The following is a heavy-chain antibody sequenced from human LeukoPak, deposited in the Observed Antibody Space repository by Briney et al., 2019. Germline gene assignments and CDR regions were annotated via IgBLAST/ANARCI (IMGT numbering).Heavy chain of an antibody. V-gene: IGHV6-1*01. CDR2: TYYRSKWYN. J-gene: IGHJ4*02. CDR1: GDSVSSNTAA. CDR3: ARGDQDFDY. D-gene: IGHD2-2*01. Sequence: SQTLSLTCGISGDSVSSNTAAWNWIRQSPSTGLEWLGRTYYRSKWYNNYAVSVKSRITINPDTSKNQFSLQLNSVTPEDTAVYYCARGDQDFDYWGQGTLVTVSS.